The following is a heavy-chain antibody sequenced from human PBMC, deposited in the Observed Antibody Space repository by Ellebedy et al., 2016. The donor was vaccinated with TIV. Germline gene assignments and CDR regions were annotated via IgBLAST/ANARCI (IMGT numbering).Heavy chain of an antibody. Sequence: SETLSLXXAVYGGSFSGYYWSWIRQPAGKGLEWIGRIYTSGSTNYNPSLKSRVTMSVDTSKNQFSLKLSSVTAADTAVYYCARAAPLGYCSSTSCSSFDYWGQGTLVTVSS. CDR2: IYTSGST. D-gene: IGHD2-2*01. CDR1: GGSFSGYY. J-gene: IGHJ4*02. CDR3: ARAAPLGYCSSTSCSSFDY. V-gene: IGHV4-59*10.